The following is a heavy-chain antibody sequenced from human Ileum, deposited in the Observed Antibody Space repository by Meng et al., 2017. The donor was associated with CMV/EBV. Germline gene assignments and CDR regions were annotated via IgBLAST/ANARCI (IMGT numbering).Heavy chain of an antibody. V-gene: IGHV4-4*07. CDR2: VYSSGST. D-gene: IGHD2-2*01. J-gene: IGHJ4*02. CDR1: GGSISGYY. Sequence: MRLRASGPGLVKPSETLSLACTVFGGSISGYYWSWIRQPATKGLEWIGRVYSSGSTDYNPSLQSRVTMSGDTSKNQFSLKLSSVTAADTAVYYCARGSSSWAFDYWGQGTLVTVSS. CDR3: ARGSSSWAFDY.